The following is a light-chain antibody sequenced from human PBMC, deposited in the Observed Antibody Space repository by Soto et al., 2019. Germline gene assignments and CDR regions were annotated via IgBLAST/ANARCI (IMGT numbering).Light chain of an antibody. Sequence: QLVLTQSPSASVSLGASVKLTCTLSSGHSSYAIAWHQQQPEKGPRYLMKLNSDDSHSKGDGIPDRFSGSSSGAERYLTISSLQSEDEADYYCQTWGTGIVVFGGGTKLTVL. CDR2: LNSDDSH. CDR1: SGHSSYA. V-gene: IGLV4-69*01. CDR3: QTWGTGIVV. J-gene: IGLJ2*01.